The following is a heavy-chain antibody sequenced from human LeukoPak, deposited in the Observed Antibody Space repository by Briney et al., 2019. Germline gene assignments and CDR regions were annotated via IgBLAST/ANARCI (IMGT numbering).Heavy chain of an antibody. J-gene: IGHJ4*02. CDR3: ARGHYDVLAASYKWTPDY. Sequence: GGSLRLSCAASGFTFNTFNKNWVRQAPGKGLEWVSSITSGGDYIHYADSVKGRFTTSRDNAKNSLSLQLNSLRVEDTAVYYCARGHYDVLAASYKWTPDYWGQGTLVTVSS. V-gene: IGHV3-21*01. CDR2: ITSGGDYI. CDR1: GFTFNTFN. D-gene: IGHD3-9*01.